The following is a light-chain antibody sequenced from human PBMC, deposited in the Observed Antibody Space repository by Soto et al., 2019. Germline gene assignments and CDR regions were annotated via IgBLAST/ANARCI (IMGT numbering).Light chain of an antibody. CDR1: RSDVGGYNY. Sequence: QSALTQPRSVSGSPGQSVTISCTATRSDVGGYNYVSWYQQHPGKAPKLMIYDVTKRPSGVPDRFSGSKSGNTASLTISGLQPDDEADYYCCLYAGSYIFVFGTGTKVTVL. J-gene: IGLJ1*01. CDR3: CLYAGSYIFV. CDR2: DVT. V-gene: IGLV2-11*01.